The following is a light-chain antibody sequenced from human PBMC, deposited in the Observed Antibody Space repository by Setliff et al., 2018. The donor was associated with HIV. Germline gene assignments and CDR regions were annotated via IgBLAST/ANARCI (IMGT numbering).Light chain of an antibody. V-gene: IGLV2-14*03. J-gene: IGLJ1*01. Sequence: QSVLTQPASVSGSPGQSITISCTGTSSDVGTYNFVSWYQQHPGKAPKLMIYDVSKWPSGVSNRFSGSKSGNTASLTISGLQTEDEADYYCSSYTSSSTYVFGTGTKVTVL. CDR2: DVS. CDR1: SSDVGTYNF. CDR3: SSYTSSSTYV.